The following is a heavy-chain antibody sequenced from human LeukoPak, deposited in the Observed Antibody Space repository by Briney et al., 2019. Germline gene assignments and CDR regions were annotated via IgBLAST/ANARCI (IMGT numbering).Heavy chain of an antibody. CDR1: GFTFSSYW. D-gene: IGHD3-22*01. J-gene: IGHJ6*02. CDR2: IKQDGSEK. CDR3: AREDSSGYYYYYGMDV. V-gene: IGHV3-7*01. Sequence: GGSLRLSCAASGFTFSSYWMSWVRQAPGKGLEWVANIKQDGSEKYYVDSVKGRFTISRDNAKNSLYLQMNSLRAEDTAVYYCAREDSSGYYYYYGMDVWAKGPRSPSP.